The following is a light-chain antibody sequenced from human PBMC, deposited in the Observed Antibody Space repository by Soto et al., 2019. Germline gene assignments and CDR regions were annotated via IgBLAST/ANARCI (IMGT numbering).Light chain of an antibody. V-gene: IGKV3-20*01. CDR1: QRLSSNY. CDR2: GAS. CDR3: LQYGSSVWT. J-gene: IGKJ1*01. Sequence: EIVMTQSPATLSVSPGGRATLSCRASQRLSSNYLAWFQQKPGQAPRLLIYGASSRATGIPDRFSGSGSGTDFTLTIPRLEPEDFAVYYCLQYGSSVWTFGQGTKVDIK.